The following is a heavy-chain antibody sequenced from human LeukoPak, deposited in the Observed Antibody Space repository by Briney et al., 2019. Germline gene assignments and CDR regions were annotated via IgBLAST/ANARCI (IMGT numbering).Heavy chain of an antibody. Sequence: APVKVSCKASGGTFSSYAISWVRQAPGQGLEWMGGIIPIFGTANYAQKFQGRVTITADESTSTAYMELSSLRSEDTAVYYCAADHYDFWSGYYRVENYFDYWGQGTLVTVSS. CDR3: AADHYDFWSGYYRVENYFDY. J-gene: IGHJ4*02. CDR1: GGTFSSYA. V-gene: IGHV1-69*13. D-gene: IGHD3-3*01. CDR2: IIPIFGTA.